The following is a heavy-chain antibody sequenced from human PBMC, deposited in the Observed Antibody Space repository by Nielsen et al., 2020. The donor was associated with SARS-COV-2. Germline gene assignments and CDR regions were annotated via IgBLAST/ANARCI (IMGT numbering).Heavy chain of an antibody. Sequence: GGSLRLSCAASGFIFDDYTMHWVRQAPGKSLEWVSLVSWDGDNKYYGDAVKGRFTISRDNSKNSLHLQLNSLTTDDTAVYHCVRDIGIGDAFDIWGRGTLVTVSS. CDR1: GFIFDDYT. CDR3: VRDIGIGDAFDI. CDR2: VSWDGDNK. V-gene: IGHV3-43*01. J-gene: IGHJ3*02.